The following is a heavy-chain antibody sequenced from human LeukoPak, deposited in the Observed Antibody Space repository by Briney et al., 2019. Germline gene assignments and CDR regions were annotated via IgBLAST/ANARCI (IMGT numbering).Heavy chain of an antibody. CDR1: GFTFSSHG. CDR2: ISIGGDTT. D-gene: IGHD2-21*01. J-gene: IGHJ4*02. Sequence: GGSLRLSCAASGFTFSSHGMCWVRQAPGRGLEWVSSISIGGDTTYSDSVKGRFTISRDNSKNTLYLQLDSLRAEDTAIYYCAREALAYCGGDCYSRVVSYFDYWGQGTLVTVSS. CDR3: AREALAYCGGDCYSRVVSYFDY. V-gene: IGHV3-23*01.